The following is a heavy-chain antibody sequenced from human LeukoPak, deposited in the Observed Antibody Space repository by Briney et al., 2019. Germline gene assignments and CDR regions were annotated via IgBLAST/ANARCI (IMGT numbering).Heavy chain of an antibody. CDR1: GGSMSSYY. CDR2: IYYDGKT. V-gene: IGHV4-59*08. D-gene: IGHD6-19*01. CDR3: ARGGWSVDY. J-gene: IGHJ4*02. Sequence: SETLSLTCTVSGGSMSSYYWSWIRQPPGKGLEWIGYIYYDGKTNYSPSLNSRVTISVDTSRNQFSLKLNSVTAADTAVYYCARGGWSVDYWGQGTLVTVSS.